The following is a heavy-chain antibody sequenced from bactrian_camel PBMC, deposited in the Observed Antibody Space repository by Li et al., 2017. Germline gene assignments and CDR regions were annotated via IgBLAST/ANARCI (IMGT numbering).Heavy chain of an antibody. CDR2: IANDGQE. D-gene: IGHD3*01. CDR1: GYTFTTYH. J-gene: IGHJ4*01. Sequence: HVQLVESGGGSVQSGGSLLLTCVASGYTFTTYHMAWFRQAQGQEREAVASIANDGQENYRNSAKGRFTISQDNAKTTVYLQMNSLKPEDTARYYCQIAGCSVSRIGRGTQVTVS. V-gene: IGHV3S53*01.